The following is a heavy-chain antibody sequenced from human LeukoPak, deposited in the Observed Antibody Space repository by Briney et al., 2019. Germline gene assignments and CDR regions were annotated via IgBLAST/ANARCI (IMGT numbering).Heavy chain of an antibody. V-gene: IGHV1-2*02. CDR3: ARDGSSSGWYGYSS. D-gene: IGHD6-19*01. CDR2: INPNSGGT. CDR1: GYTFSDYY. J-gene: IGHJ4*02. Sequence: ASVRVSCEASGYTFSDYYMHWVRQAPGQGLEWMGWINPNSGGTNYAQKFQGRVTMTRDTSISTAYMELSRLRSDDTAVYYCARDGSSSGWYGYSSWGQGTLVTVSS.